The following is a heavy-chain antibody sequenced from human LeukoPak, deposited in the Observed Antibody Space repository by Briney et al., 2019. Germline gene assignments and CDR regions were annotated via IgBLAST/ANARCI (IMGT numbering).Heavy chain of an antibody. V-gene: IGHV4-31*03. CDR1: GGSISSGGYY. J-gene: IGHJ5*02. CDR2: IYYSGST. D-gene: IGHD6-13*01. CDR3: ARGDSSSPDWFDP. Sequence: SETLSLTCTVSGGSISSGGYYWSWIRQHPGKGLEWIGYIYYSGSTYYNPSLKSRVTISVDTPKNQFSLKLSSVTAADTAVYYCARGDSSSPDWFDPWGQGTLVTVSS.